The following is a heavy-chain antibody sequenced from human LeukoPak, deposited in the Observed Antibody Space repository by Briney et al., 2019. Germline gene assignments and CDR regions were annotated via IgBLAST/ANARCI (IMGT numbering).Heavy chain of an antibody. V-gene: IGHV4-39*01. Sequence: SETLSLTCTVSGVSISSTSYCWGWIRQPPGKGLEWIGSIYYSGRTYYNPSLKSRLTISVDTPKNQFSLKLSSVTAAGTAVYYCAQSLGASTWFGNWFDPWGQGTLVTVSS. CDR2: IYYSGRT. CDR1: GVSISSTSYC. CDR3: AQSLGASTWFGNWFDP. J-gene: IGHJ5*02. D-gene: IGHD3-10*01.